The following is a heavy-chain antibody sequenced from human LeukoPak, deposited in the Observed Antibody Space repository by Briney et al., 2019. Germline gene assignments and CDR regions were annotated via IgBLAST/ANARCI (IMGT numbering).Heavy chain of an antibody. V-gene: IGHV1-8*01. CDR2: MEPNSGNT. CDR3: ARGGTTGTTGDWFDP. D-gene: IGHD1-1*01. J-gene: IGHJ5*02. Sequence: ASVKVSCKASGYTFTSYDINWVRQATGQGLEWMGWMEPNSGNTGYAQKFQGRVTMTRNTSISTAYMELSSLRSKDTAVYYCARGGTTGTTGDWFDPWGQGTLVTVSS. CDR1: GYTFTSYD.